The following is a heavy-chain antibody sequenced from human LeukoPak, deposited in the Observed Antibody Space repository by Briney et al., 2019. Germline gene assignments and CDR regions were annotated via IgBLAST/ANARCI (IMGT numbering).Heavy chain of an antibody. D-gene: IGHD7-27*01. CDR1: GFTFSSYS. V-gene: IGHV3-21*01. J-gene: IGHJ3*02. Sequence: PGGSLRPSCAASGFTFSSYSMNWVRQAPGKGLEWVSSISSGSTYIYYADSVKGRFTITRDNAKNSLYLQMNSLRAEDTAVYYCARDALTGDPSPDAFDIWGQGTMVTVSS. CDR3: ARDALTGDPSPDAFDI. CDR2: ISSGSTYI.